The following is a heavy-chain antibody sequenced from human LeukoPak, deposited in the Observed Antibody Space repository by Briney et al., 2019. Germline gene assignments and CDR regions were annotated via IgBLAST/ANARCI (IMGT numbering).Heavy chain of an antibody. V-gene: IGHV1-2*06. D-gene: IGHD3-10*02. Sequence: ASVKVSCKASGYTFTGYYMHWLRQAPGQGLEWMGRINPNSGGTNCAQKFQGRVTLTRDTPISTAYMELSRLRSDDTAVYYCARDRVFGELNYYYMDVWGKGTTVTVSS. CDR1: GYTFTGYY. J-gene: IGHJ6*03. CDR2: INPNSGGT. CDR3: ARDRVFGELNYYYMDV.